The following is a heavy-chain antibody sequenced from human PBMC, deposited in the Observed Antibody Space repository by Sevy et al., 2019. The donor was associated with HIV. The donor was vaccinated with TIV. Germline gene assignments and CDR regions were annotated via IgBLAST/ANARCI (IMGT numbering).Heavy chain of an antibody. CDR3: ARGNMIRSGRVIATFDA. J-gene: IGHJ4*02. CDR1: GYTFTGHY. V-gene: IGHV1-2*02. D-gene: IGHD3-16*02. Sequence: APVKVSCKASGYTFTGHYIHWVRQAPGQGLEWMGLINPNSGATKYAQKFQGRVTMTRDTSSSAAYMDLSSLRSDDTAVYYCARGNMIRSGRVIATFDAWGRGTQVTVSS. CDR2: INPNSGAT.